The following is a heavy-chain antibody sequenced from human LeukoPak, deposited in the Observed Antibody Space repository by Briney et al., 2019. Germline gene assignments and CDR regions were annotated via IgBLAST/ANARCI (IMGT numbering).Heavy chain of an antibody. J-gene: IGHJ4*02. Sequence: SETLSLTCTVSGGSISSSSYYWGWIRQPPGKGLEWIGSIYYSGSTYYNPSLKSRVTISVDTSKNLFSLKLSSVTAADTAVYYCARQSQWLVHFDYWGQGTLATVSS. CDR2: IYYSGST. D-gene: IGHD6-19*01. V-gene: IGHV4-39*01. CDR3: ARQSQWLVHFDY. CDR1: GGSISSSSYY.